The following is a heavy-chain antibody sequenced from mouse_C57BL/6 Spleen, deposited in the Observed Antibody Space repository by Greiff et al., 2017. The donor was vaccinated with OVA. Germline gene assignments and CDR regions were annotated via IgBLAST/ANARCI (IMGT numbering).Heavy chain of an antibody. V-gene: IGHV1-52*01. CDR2: IDPSDSET. J-gene: IGHJ2*01. CDR1: GYTFTSYW. D-gene: IGHD1-1*01. Sequence: VKLQQPGAELVRPGSSVKLSCKASGYTFTSYWMHWVKQRPIQGLEWIGNIDPSDSETHYNQKFKDKATLTVDKSSSTAYMQLSSLTSEDSAVYYCARWTTVVATPDYWGQGTTLTVSS. CDR3: ARWTTVVATPDY.